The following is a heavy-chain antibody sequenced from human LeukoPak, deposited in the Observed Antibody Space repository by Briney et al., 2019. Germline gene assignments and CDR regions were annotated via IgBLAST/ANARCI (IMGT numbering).Heavy chain of an antibody. Sequence: GGSLRLSCAASGFTFSKYWMTWVRQAPGKGLEWVANIKQDGSEKNSVDSVKGRFTISRDNSKNTLHLQMNSLRAEDTAIYYCAKQAYDSPRTDFDYWGQGTLVTVSS. V-gene: IGHV3-7*05. CDR3: AKQAYDSPRTDFDY. D-gene: IGHD3-22*01. CDR1: GFTFSKYW. CDR2: IKQDGSEK. J-gene: IGHJ4*02.